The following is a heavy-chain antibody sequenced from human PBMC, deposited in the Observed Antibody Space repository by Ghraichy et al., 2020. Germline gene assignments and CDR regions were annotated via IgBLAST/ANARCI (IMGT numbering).Heavy chain of an antibody. CDR2: ISYNGNNK. CDR3: AKESTRWLQTWVDVFDI. V-gene: IGHV3-30*18. J-gene: IGHJ3*02. D-gene: IGHD5-24*01. CDR1: GFSFSSYG. Sequence: GGPLRLSCAASGFSFSSYGMHWVRQAPGKGLEWVAVISYNGNNKFYADSVKGRFTISRDNSKNTLYLQMNNLRPEDTAVYYCAKESTRWLQTWVDVFDIWGQGTMVTVSS.